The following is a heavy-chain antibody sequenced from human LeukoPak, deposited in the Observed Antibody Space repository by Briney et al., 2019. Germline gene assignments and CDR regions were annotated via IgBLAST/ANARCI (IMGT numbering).Heavy chain of an antibody. V-gene: IGHV3-74*01. J-gene: IGHJ4*02. Sequence: GGSLRLSCAASEFNIGSYWMNWVRQGPGKGLVWVARISSDGKSISYADSVKGRFTISRDNSKNTLYLQMDSLRAEDTAVYYCASASSESYYWALDYWGQGTLVTVSS. CDR3: ASASSESYYWALDY. CDR1: EFNIGSYW. CDR2: ISSDGKSI. D-gene: IGHD3-10*01.